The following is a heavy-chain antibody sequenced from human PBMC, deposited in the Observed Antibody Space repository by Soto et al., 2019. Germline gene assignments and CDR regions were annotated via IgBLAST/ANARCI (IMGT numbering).Heavy chain of an antibody. CDR3: ARVPRLELRGWFDP. J-gene: IGHJ5*02. CDR1: GFTFSDYY. D-gene: IGHD1-7*01. V-gene: IGHV3-11*01. CDR2: ISSSGSTI. Sequence: GGSLRLSCAASGFTFSDYYMSWIRQAPGKGLEWVSYISSSGSTIYYADSVKGRFTISRDNAKNSLYLQMNSLRAEDTAVYYCARVPRLELRGWFDPWGQGTLVTVSS.